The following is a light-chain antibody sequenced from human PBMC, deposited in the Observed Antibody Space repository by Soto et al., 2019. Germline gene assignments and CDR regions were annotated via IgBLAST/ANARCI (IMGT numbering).Light chain of an antibody. V-gene: IGKV3-15*01. J-gene: IGKJ1*01. Sequence: TQSAGALSLSPGERATLSCRASQGISRNLAWYQQKPGQAPRLLIYGASTRATGIPARFSGSGSGAEFTLTISSLQSEDVAVYCCPQHTNRVWRFGQGTKVDI. CDR2: GAS. CDR3: PQHTNRVWR. CDR1: QGISRN.